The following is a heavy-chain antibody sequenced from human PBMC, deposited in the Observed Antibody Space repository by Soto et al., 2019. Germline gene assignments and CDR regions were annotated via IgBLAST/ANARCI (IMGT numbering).Heavy chain of an antibody. V-gene: IGHV4-34*01. CDR2: INHSGST. CDR3: ARGGGNYDYIWGSYRQKGWFDP. D-gene: IGHD3-16*02. J-gene: IGHJ5*02. CDR1: GGSFSGYY. Sequence: SETLSLTCAVYGGSFSGYYWSWIRQPPGKGLEWIGEINHSGSTNYNPSLKSRVTISVDTSKNQFSLKLSSVTAADTAVYYCARGGGNYDYIWGSYRQKGWFDPWGQGTLVTVSS.